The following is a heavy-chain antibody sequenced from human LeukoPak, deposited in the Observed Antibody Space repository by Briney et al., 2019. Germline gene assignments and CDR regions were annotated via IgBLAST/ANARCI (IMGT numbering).Heavy chain of an antibody. V-gene: IGHV1-18*01. D-gene: IGHD3-9*01. Sequence: ASVKVSCKASGYTFTSYGISWVRQAPGQGLEWMGWISAYNGNTNYAQKLQGRVTMTTDTSTSTAYMELRSLRSDDTAVYYCARSGQLRYFDWLLHQRGFPMDVWGKGTTVTVSS. CDR3: ARSGQLRYFDWLLHQRGFPMDV. CDR2: ISAYNGNT. J-gene: IGHJ6*03. CDR1: GYTFTSYG.